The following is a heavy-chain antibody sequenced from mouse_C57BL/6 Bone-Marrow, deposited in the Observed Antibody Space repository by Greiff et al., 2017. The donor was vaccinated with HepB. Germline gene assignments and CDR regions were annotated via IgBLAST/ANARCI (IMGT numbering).Heavy chain of an antibody. V-gene: IGHV5-17*01. CDR1: GFTFSDYG. CDR3: ARTITTYYYAMDY. Sequence: VHVKQSGGGLVKPGGSLKLSCAASGFTFSDYGMHWVRQAPEKGLEWVAYISSGSSTIYYADTVKGRFTISRDNAKNTLFLQMTSLRSEDTAMYYCARTITTYYYAMDYWGQGTSVTVSS. D-gene: IGHD2-4*01. J-gene: IGHJ4*01. CDR2: ISSGSSTI.